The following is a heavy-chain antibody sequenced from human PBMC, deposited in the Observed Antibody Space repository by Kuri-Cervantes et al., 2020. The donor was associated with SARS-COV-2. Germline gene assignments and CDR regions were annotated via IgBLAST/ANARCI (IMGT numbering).Heavy chain of an antibody. V-gene: IGHV1-46*03. CDR3: ARENGGVRGEWGLYYYYYYMDV. J-gene: IGHJ6*03. D-gene: IGHD3-10*01. CDR2: INPSGGST. Sequence: ASVKVSGKASGGTFSTYAISWVRQAPGQGLEWMGIINPSGGSTSYAQKFQGRVTMTRDTSTSTVYMELSSLRSEDTAVYYCARENGGVRGEWGLYYYYYYMDVWGKGTTVTVSS. CDR1: GGTFSTYA.